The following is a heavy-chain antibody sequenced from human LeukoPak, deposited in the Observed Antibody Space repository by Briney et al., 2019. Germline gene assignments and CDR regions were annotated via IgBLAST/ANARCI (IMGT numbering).Heavy chain of an antibody. CDR3: ASLVVVPAQATLDY. CDR1: GGSISSGGYY. Sequence: PSETLSLTCTVSGGSISSGGYYWSWIRQPPGKGLEWIGYIYHSGSTYYNPSLKSRVTISVDRSKNQFSLKLSSVTAADTAVYYCASLVVVPAQATLDYWGQGTLVTVSS. J-gene: IGHJ4*02. D-gene: IGHD2-2*01. V-gene: IGHV4-30-2*01. CDR2: IYHSGST.